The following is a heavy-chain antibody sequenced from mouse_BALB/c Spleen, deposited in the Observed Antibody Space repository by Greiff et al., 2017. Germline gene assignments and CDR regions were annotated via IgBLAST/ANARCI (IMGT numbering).Heavy chain of an antibody. Sequence: EVQLQESGPGLVKPSQSLSLTCSVTGYSITSGYYWNWIRQFPGNKLEWMGYISYDGSNNYNPSLKNRISITRDTSKNQFFLKLNSVTTEDTATYYCARDQYYYGSSWAMDYWGQGTSVTVSS. J-gene: IGHJ4*01. V-gene: IGHV3-6*02. CDR1: GYSITSGYY. CDR3: ARDQYYYGSSWAMDY. CDR2: ISYDGSN. D-gene: IGHD1-1*01.